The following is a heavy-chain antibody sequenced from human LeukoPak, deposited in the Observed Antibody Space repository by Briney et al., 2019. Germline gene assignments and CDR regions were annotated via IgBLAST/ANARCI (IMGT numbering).Heavy chain of an antibody. CDR2: ISSSSSTI. J-gene: IGHJ1*01. D-gene: IGHD3-16*01. Sequence: PGGSLRLSCAASGFTFSSYSMNWVRQAPGKGLEWVSYISSSSSTIYYADSVKGRFTISRGNAKNSLYLQVNSLRAEDTAMYYCAKDDDWGRYKHWGQGTLVTVSS. CDR1: GFTFSSYS. V-gene: IGHV3-48*01. CDR3: AKDDDWGRYKH.